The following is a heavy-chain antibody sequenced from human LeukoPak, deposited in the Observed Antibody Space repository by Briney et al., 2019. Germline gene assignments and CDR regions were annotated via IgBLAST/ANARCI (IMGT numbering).Heavy chain of an antibody. Sequence: ASVKVSCKASGYTFTSYGISWVRQAPGQGLEWMGWISAYNGNTNYAQKLQGRVTMTTDTSTSTAYMELRSLRSGDTAVYYCASHIAVAGTPGSTFDYWGQGTLVAVSS. V-gene: IGHV1-18*01. CDR1: GYTFTSYG. J-gene: IGHJ4*02. CDR2: ISAYNGNT. CDR3: ASHIAVAGTPGSTFDY. D-gene: IGHD6-19*01.